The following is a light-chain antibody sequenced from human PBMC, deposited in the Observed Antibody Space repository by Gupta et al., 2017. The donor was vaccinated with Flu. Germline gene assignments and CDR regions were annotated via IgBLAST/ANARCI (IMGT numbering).Light chain of an antibody. CDR3: AAWDDSLNGHYV. J-gene: IGLJ1*01. CDR2: GNS. CDR1: SSNIGSNP. V-gene: IGLV1-44*01. Sequence: CSGSSSNIGSNPVNWYQQVPGTAPKLLIYGNSQRPSGVPDRFSGSKSGTSASLAISGLQSEDEADYYCAAWDDSLNGHYVFGTGTKVTVL.